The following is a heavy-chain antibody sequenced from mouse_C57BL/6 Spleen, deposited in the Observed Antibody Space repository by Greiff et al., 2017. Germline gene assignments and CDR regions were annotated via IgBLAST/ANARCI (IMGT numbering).Heavy chain of an antibody. V-gene: IGHV5-4*01. CDR2: ISDGGSYT. J-gene: IGHJ2*01. Sequence: EVKLMESGGGLVKPGGSLKLSCAASGFTFSSYAMSWVRQTPEKRLAWVATISDGGSYTYYPDNVKGRFTISRDNAKNNLYLQMSHLKSEDTAMYYCAREFDYDWDYWGQGTTLTVSS. D-gene: IGHD2-4*01. CDR3: AREFDYDWDY. CDR1: GFTFSSYA.